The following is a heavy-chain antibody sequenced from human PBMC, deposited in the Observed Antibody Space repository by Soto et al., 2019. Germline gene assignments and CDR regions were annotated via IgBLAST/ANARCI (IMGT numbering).Heavy chain of an antibody. J-gene: IGHJ5*02. V-gene: IGHV3-23*01. CDR3: AKDRMAAPIAPRFDP. CDR2: ISGSGDR. D-gene: IGHD6-13*01. CDR1: GFTFSSYA. Sequence: GGSLRLSCAASGFTFSSYAMSWVRQAPGKGLEWVSVISGSGDRHYADSVKGRFTISRDNSKNTLFLQMDSLREEDTAIYYCAKDRMAAPIAPRFDPWGQGTLVTVSS.